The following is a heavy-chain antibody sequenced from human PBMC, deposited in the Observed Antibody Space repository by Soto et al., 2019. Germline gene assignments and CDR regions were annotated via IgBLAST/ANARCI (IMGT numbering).Heavy chain of an antibody. J-gene: IGHJ4*02. Sequence: PGGSLRLSCAASGFTFSSNWMHWVRQAPGKGPVWVSRINSDGSSTNYADSVKGRFTISRDNAKNTLYLQMNSLRAEDTAVYYCARDPRQYYFDYWGQGTLVTVSS. V-gene: IGHV3-74*01. CDR3: ARDPRQYYFDY. CDR2: INSDGSST. CDR1: GFTFSSNW.